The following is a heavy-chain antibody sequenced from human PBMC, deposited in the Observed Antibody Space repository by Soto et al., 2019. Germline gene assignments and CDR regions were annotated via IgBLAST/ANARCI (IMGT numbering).Heavy chain of an antibody. CDR2: IKQDGSEK. CDR1: GFTFSSYW. J-gene: IGHJ6*02. V-gene: IGHV3-7*03. CDR3: AKDFWSGYYYYGMDV. D-gene: IGHD3-3*01. Sequence: GGSLRLSCAASGFTFSSYWMSWVRQAPGKGLEWVANIKQDGSEKYYVDSVKGRFTISRDNAKNSLYLQMNSLRAKDTAVYYCAKDFWSGYYYYGMDVWGQGTTVTVSS.